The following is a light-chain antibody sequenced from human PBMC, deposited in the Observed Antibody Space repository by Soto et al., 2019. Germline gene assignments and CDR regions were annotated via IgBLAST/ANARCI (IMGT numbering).Light chain of an antibody. J-gene: IGKJ2*01. CDR1: QDISDS. V-gene: IGKV1-33*01. CDR3: QQYANLPYT. CDR2: DAS. Sequence: DIQMTQSPSSLSASVGDRVTITCQASQDISDSLNWYQQKPGKAPKILIYDASNLETGVPSRFSGSGSAADFTFTISGLQPEDIATYDCQQYANLPYTFGQGTKLEIK.